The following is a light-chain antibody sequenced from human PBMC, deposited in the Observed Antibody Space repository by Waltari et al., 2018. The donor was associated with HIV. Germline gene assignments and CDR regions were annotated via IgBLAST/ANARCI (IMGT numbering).Light chain of an antibody. V-gene: IGLV2-14*03. CDR3: CSYTSSNTYD. Sequence: QSALTQPASVSGSPGQSITISCTGTSGDVGGYNFVSWYQQHPGTAPRLIIYDVTYRPSGVSDRFSGSKSGNTASLTISGLQAEDEADYYCCSYTSSNTYDFGTGTTVTVL. CDR1: SGDVGGYNF. CDR2: DVT. J-gene: IGLJ1*01.